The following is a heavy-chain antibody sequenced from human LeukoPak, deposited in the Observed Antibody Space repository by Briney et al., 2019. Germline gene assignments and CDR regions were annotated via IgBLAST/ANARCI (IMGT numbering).Heavy chain of an antibody. CDR1: GFAFSSYS. CDR2: ISSSSSYI. Sequence: GGSLRLSCAASGFAFSSYSMNWVRQAPGKGLEWVSSISSSSSYIYYADSVKGRFTISRNNAKNSLYLQMNSLRAEDTAVYYCARDFKTLYYFDYWGQGTLVTVSS. J-gene: IGHJ4*02. V-gene: IGHV3-21*01. CDR3: ARDFKTLYYFDY.